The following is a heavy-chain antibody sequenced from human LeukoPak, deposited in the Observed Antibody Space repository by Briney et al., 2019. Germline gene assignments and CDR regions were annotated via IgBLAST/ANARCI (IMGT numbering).Heavy chain of an antibody. Sequence: PGRSLRLSCAASGFTFSSYGMHWVRQAPGKGLEWVAVISYDGSNKYYADSVKGRFTISRDNSKNTLYLQMNSLRAEDTAVYYCARGNGGDYYYGMDVWGQGTTVTVSS. CDR3: ARGNGGDYYYGMDV. CDR2: ISYDGSNK. J-gene: IGHJ6*02. D-gene: IGHD4-23*01. CDR1: GFTFSSYG. V-gene: IGHV3-30*03.